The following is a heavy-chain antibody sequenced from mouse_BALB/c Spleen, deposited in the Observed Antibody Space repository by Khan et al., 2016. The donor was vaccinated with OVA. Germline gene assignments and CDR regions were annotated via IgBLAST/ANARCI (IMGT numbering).Heavy chain of an antibody. J-gene: IGHJ2*01. CDR3: ASSVTITTVVATDFDY. CDR2: ISYSGRT. V-gene: IGHV3-2*02. CDR1: GYSITSDYA. Sequence: EVQLHESGPGLVKPSQSLSLTCTVTGYSITSDYAWNWIRQFPGNKLEWMGYISYSGRTSYNPSLKSRISITRDTSKNQFFLQLNSVTTEDTATYYCASSVTITTVVATDFDYGGQGTTLTVSS. D-gene: IGHD1-1*01.